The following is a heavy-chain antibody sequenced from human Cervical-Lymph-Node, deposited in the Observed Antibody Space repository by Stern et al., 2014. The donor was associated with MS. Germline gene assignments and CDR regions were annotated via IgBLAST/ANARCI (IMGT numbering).Heavy chain of an antibody. CDR1: GYTFTDYG. V-gene: IGHV1-18*01. D-gene: IGHD4-17*01. CDR3: ARDRANYGVFDY. J-gene: IGHJ4*02. Sequence: QVQLVQSGGGVKKPGASVKVSCKTSGYTFTDYGVTWVRLAPGQGLEWMGWICGHNGVTNEARKLQARGTKTTDTSTNTAYLELRSLRDDDTAIYYCARDRANYGVFDYWGQGSRVTVSA. CDR2: ICGHNGVT.